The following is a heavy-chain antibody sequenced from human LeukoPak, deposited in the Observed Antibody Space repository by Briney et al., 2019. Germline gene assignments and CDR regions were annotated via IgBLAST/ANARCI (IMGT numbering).Heavy chain of an antibody. V-gene: IGHV1-46*01. Sequence: ASVKVSCKASGGTFSSYAISWVRQAPGQGLEWMGIINPSGGSTTYAQKFQGRVTMTRDTSTNTVYIELSSLRSEDTAVYYCSRAAVTTSRPFDNWGQGTLVTVSS. CDR1: GGTFSSYA. CDR3: SRAAVTTSRPFDN. D-gene: IGHD4-17*01. J-gene: IGHJ4*02. CDR2: INPSGGST.